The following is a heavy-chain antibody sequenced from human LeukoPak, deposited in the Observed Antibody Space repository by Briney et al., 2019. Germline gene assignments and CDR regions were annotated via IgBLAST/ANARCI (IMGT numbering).Heavy chain of an antibody. V-gene: IGHV3-53*01. D-gene: IGHD3-16*01. Sequence: PGGSLRLSCAASGFTFSDYYMSWIRQAPGKGLEWVSVTYSGGSTYYADSVKGRFTISRDNSKNTLYLQMNSLRAEDTAIYYCAGGGLAVFDYWGQGTLVTVCS. CDR1: GFTFSDYY. CDR3: AGGGLAVFDY. CDR2: TYSGGST. J-gene: IGHJ4*02.